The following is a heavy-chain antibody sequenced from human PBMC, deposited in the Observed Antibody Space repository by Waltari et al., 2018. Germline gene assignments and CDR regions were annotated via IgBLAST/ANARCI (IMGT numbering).Heavy chain of an antibody. D-gene: IGHD2-21*02. CDR3: ARDVTGDGFNQGPDY. CDR2: ISYDGSNK. V-gene: IGHV3-30*01. Sequence: QVQLVESGGGVVQPGRSLRLSCAASGFTFSSYAMHWVRQAPGKGLEWVAVISYDGSNKYYADSVKGRFTISRDNSKNTLYLQMNSLRAEDTAVYYCARDVTGDGFNQGPDYWGQGTLVIVSS. CDR1: GFTFSSYA. J-gene: IGHJ4*02.